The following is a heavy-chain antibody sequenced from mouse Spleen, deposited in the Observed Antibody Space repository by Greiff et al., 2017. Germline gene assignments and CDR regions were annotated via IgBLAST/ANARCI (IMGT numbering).Heavy chain of an antibody. D-gene: IGHD3-3*01. V-gene: IGHV1-72*01. CDR1: GYTFTSYW. J-gene: IGHJ2*01. CDR2: IDPNSGGT. CDR3: ARGDVGEYYFDY. Sequence: QQSCKASGYTFTSYWMHWVKQRPGRGLEWIGRIDPNSGGTKYNEKFKSKATLTVDKPSSTAYMQLSSLTSEDSAVYYCARGDVGEYYFDYWGQGTTLTVSS.